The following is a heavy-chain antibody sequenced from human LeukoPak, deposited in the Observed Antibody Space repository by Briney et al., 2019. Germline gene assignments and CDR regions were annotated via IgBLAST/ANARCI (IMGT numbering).Heavy chain of an antibody. V-gene: IGHV3-23*01. D-gene: IGHD3/OR15-3a*01. J-gene: IGHJ4*02. CDR1: GITLNNYG. CDR3: AKRGVVIRVILVGFHKEAYYFES. CDR2: ISDSGGST. Sequence: GGSLRLSCAVSGITLNNYGMTWVRQAPGKGLEWVAGISDSGGSTKYADSVKGRFTTSRDNPKNTLYLQMNSLRAEDTAVYFCAKRGVVIRVILVGFHKEAYYFESWGQGALVTVSS.